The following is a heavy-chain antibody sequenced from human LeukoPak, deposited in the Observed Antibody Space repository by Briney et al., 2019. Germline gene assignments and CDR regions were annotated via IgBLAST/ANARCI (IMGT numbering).Heavy chain of an antibody. CDR2: ISAYNGNT. J-gene: IGHJ6*03. CDR3: ARDGVSVSYYYYMDV. D-gene: IGHD2-8*01. CDR1: GYTFTSYG. Sequence: ASVKVSCKASGYTFTSYGISWVRQAPGQGLEWMGWISAYNGNTNYAQKLQGRVTMTTDTSTSTAYMELSRLRSDDTAVYYCARDGVSVSYYYYMDVWGKGTTVTVSS. V-gene: IGHV1-18*01.